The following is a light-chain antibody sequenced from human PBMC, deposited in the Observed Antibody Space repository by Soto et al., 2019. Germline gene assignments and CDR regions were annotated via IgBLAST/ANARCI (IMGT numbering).Light chain of an antibody. Sequence: DIQMIQSPSTLSASVGDRVTVTCGASQSINNCLAWYQLKPGKAPKLLIYDASSLESGVPSRFSGTGSGTEFTLIISSLQTDDFANYYCQQYNSFYLWTFGHGTKVDIK. CDR3: QQYNSFYLWT. J-gene: IGKJ1*01. CDR1: QSINNC. V-gene: IGKV1-5*01. CDR2: DAS.